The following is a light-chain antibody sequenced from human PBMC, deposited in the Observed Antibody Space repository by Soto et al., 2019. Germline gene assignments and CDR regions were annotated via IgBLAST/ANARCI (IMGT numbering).Light chain of an antibody. CDR3: QQYNNCPLT. CDR2: GAS. Sequence: MVMTHSPATLSVSPGESATLYCRASQSVSSNLAWYQQKPGQAPRLLIYGASTRATGIPARFSGSGSGTEFTLTISSLQSEDFAVYYCQQYNNCPLTFGGGTKVDIK. CDR1: QSVSSN. V-gene: IGKV3-15*01. J-gene: IGKJ4*01.